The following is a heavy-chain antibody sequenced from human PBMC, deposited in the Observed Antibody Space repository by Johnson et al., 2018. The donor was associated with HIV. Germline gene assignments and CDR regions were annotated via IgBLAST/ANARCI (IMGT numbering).Heavy chain of an antibody. CDR3: TTMSALWFGDIHVFGDGFDI. J-gene: IGHJ3*02. CDR1: AFTFSRYG. D-gene: IGHD3-10*01. CDR2: ISYDGSNN. Sequence: QVQLVESGGGVVQPGRSLRLSCAASAFTFSRYGMHWVRQAPGKGLEWVALISYDGSNNYYGDSVKGRFTISRDNSKNTRYLQMNGLKTEDTAMYYCTTMSALWFGDIHVFGDGFDIWGQGTMVTVSS. V-gene: IGHV3-30*03.